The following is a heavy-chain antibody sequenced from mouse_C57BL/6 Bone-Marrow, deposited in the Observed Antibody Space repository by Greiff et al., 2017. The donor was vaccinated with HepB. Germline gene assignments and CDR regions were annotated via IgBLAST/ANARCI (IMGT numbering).Heavy chain of an antibody. CDR1: GYTFTSYW. CDR2: IYPGSGST. V-gene: IGHV1-55*01. Sequence: QVQLQQPGAELVKPGASVKMSCKASGYTFTSYWITWVKQRPGQGLEWIGDIYPGSGSTNYNEKFKTKATLTVDTSSSTAYMQLSSLTSEDAAVYYCARGIYYGSSYGYFDVWGTGTTVTVSS. CDR3: ARGIYYGSSYGYFDV. D-gene: IGHD1-1*01. J-gene: IGHJ1*03.